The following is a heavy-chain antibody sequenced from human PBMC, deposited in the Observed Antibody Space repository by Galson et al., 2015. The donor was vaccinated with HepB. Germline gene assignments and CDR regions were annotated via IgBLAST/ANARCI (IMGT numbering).Heavy chain of an antibody. CDR1: KYTFSDYY. J-gene: IGHJ4*02. CDR3: ARGRSKWELLRDYFDY. V-gene: IGHV1-2*02. D-gene: IGHD1-26*01. Sequence: SVKVSCKASKYTFSDYYIHWVRQAPGQGLEWMGWIFPNSGGTTYAQVFQGRVTLTSDTSINAAYMYLSSLTSDDTAVSYCARGRSKWELLRDYFDYWGQGTLVTVSS. CDR2: IFPNSGGT.